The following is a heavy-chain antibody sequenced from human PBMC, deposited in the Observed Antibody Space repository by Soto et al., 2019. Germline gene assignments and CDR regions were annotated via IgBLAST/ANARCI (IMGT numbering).Heavy chain of an antibody. Sequence: VELSCKECGGRFSSYASSWVRQDPGQGLEWMGGIIPVFGTTYYAQNFQDRVTITADESTNTAYMELNSLKSEDTAMYYCARGGSGYVWFNEYWGQGTLVTVSS. CDR3: ARGGSGYVWFNEY. CDR1: GGRFSSYA. CDR2: IIPVFGTT. V-gene: IGHV1-69*01. D-gene: IGHD3-22*01. J-gene: IGHJ4*02.